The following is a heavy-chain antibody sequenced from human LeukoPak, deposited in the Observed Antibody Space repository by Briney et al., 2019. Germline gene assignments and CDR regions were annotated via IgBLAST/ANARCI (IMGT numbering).Heavy chain of an antibody. D-gene: IGHD3-16*01. CDR3: ARVMSTFGGVRNYFDS. J-gene: IGHJ4*02. V-gene: IGHV3-48*04. CDR1: GFTFIGHN. Sequence: GGSLRLSCAASGFTFIGHNMNWVRQAPGKGLEWVSFVSISSGTIYYADSVKGRFRISRDNAKSSLDLEMNSLRAEDTAVYYCARVMSTFGGVRNYFDSWGQGTLVTVSS. CDR2: VSISSGTI.